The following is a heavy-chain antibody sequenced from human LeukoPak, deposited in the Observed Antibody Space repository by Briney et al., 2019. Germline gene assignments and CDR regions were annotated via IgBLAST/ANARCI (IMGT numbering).Heavy chain of an antibody. CDR2: IYYSGST. Sequence: SETLSLTCTVSGGSISSYYWSWIRQPPRKGLEWIGYIYYSGSTNYNPSLKSRVTISVDTSKNQFSLKLSSVTAADTAVYYCARDQTHLGYSGFPDAFDIWGQGTMVTVSS. CDR3: ARDQTHLGYSGFPDAFDI. V-gene: IGHV4-59*01. J-gene: IGHJ3*02. D-gene: IGHD5-12*01. CDR1: GGSISSYY.